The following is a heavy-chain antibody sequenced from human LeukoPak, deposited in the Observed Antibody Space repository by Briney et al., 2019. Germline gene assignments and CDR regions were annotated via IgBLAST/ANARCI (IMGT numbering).Heavy chain of an antibody. V-gene: IGHV3-74*01. CDR2: INGDGSST. J-gene: IGHJ4*02. D-gene: IGHD1-1*01. Sequence: PGGTLRLSCAASGFTFSDHWMHWVRQASGKGLVWVSSINGDGSSTTYADSVRGRFAISRDNAKNTVYLQVSSLRAEDTAVYYCATTRTDFHFDCWGQGTLVTVSS. CDR3: ATTRTDFHFDC. CDR1: GFTFSDHW.